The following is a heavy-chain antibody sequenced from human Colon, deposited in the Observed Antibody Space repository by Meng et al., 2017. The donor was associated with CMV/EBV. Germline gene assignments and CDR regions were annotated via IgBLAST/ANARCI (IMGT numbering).Heavy chain of an antibody. V-gene: IGHV3-21*01. CDR2: INSYSTYI. CDR3: VREVRRSWFDP. D-gene: IGHD4-17*01. CDR1: GFTVSVFN. J-gene: IGHJ5*02. Sequence: GGSLRLSCAASGFTVSVFNMNWVRQAPGKGLEWVSSINSYSTYIGYADSVKGRFTVSRDNAKNSLYLQMNSLWAEDTAVYYCVREVRRSWFDPWGQGTLVTVSS.